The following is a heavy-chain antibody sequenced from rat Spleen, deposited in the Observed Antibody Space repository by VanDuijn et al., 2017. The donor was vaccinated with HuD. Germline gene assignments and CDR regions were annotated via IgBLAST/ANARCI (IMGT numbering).Heavy chain of an antibody. CDR1: GFTFSDYA. V-gene: IGHV5-17*01. Sequence: EVQLVESGGGLVQPGRSLKLSCAASGFTFSDYAMAWVRQAPKKGLEWVATIIYDGSSTYYRDSVKGRFTISRDNAKITLYLQMDSLRSEDTATYYGAGGAGRDDYVMDAWGQGASGTVSS. D-gene: IGHD4-1*01. J-gene: IGHJ4*01. CDR3: AGGAGRDDYVMDA. CDR2: IIYDGSST.